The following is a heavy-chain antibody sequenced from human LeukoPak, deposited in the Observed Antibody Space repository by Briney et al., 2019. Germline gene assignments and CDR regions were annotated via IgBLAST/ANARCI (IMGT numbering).Heavy chain of an antibody. D-gene: IGHD1-26*01. J-gene: IGHJ4*02. Sequence: GGSLRLSCAASGFTFSSYAMSWVRQAPGKGLEWVSTIGGGGENTYYADSAKGRFTNSRDNSKNTVYLQMNSLRAEDTAVYYCAKVLSGSQDYWGEGTLITVFS. CDR2: IGGGGENT. V-gene: IGHV3-23*01. CDR1: GFTFSSYA. CDR3: AKVLSGSQDY.